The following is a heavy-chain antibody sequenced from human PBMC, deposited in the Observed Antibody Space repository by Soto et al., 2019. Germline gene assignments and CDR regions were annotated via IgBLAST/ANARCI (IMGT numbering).Heavy chain of an antibody. J-gene: IGHJ3*02. Sequence: SETLSLTCTVSGGSISSSRCHWGWIRQPPGKGLEWIASIKYSGTTFYNPSLKSRVTLSVDTSKNQFALKLSSVTAAETAVYYCATHGITGSYYAAFDIWGQGTMVTVS. D-gene: IGHD1-26*01. CDR1: GGSISSSRCH. CDR3: ATHGITGSYYAAFDI. CDR2: IKYSGTT. V-gene: IGHV4-39*01.